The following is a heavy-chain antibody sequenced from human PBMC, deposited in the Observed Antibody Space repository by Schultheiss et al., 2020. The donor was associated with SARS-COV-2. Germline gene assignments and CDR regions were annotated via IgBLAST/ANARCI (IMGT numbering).Heavy chain of an antibody. CDR3: ARVEISSSWYLWFDP. CDR1: GFTFSSYW. Sequence: GGSLRLSCAASGFTFSSYWMSWVRQAPGKGLEWVSAISGSGGSTYYADSVKGRFTISRENAKNSLYLQMNSLRAEDTAVYYCARVEISSSWYLWFDPWGQGTLVTVSS. CDR2: ISGSGGST. D-gene: IGHD6-13*01. V-gene: IGHV3-23*01. J-gene: IGHJ5*02.